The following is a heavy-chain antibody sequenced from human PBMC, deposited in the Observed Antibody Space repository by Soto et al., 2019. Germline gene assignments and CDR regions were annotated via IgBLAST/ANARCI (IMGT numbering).Heavy chain of an antibody. CDR3: ARSPDSGDYVDY. CDR1: GGSVSSDSYY. CDR2: IYFSGTT. D-gene: IGHD4-17*01. V-gene: IGHV4-61*01. J-gene: IGHJ4*02. Sequence: PSETLSLTCSVSGGSVSSDSYYWSWIRQPPGAGLEWIGYIYFSGTTNYNPSLESRIGILVDSSKNQFSLKLSSVTAADTAVYYCARSPDSGDYVDYWGQGTLVTVSS.